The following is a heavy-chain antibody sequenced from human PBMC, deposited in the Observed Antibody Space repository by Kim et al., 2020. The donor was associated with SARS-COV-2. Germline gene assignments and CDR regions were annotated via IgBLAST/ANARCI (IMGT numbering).Heavy chain of an antibody. D-gene: IGHD1-26*01. Sequence: YSPSFQGQVTISADKSISTAYLQWSSLKASDTAMYYCASGAGTEGAFDIWGQGTMVTVSS. J-gene: IGHJ3*02. CDR3: ASGAGTEGAFDI. V-gene: IGHV5-51*01.